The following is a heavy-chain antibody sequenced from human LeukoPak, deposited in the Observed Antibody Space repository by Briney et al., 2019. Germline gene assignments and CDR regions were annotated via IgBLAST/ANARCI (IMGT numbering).Heavy chain of an antibody. J-gene: IGHJ4*02. CDR2: INPNSGGT. CDR3: ARSSGLAWRHRNDY. D-gene: IGHD3/OR15-3a*01. Sequence: WASVKVSCKAFGYTFTGYYMHWVRQAPGQGLEWMGWINPNSGGTNYAQKFQGRVTMTRDTSISTAYMELSRLRSDDTAVYYCARSSGLAWRHRNDYWGQGTLVTVSS. V-gene: IGHV1-2*02. CDR1: GYTFTGYY.